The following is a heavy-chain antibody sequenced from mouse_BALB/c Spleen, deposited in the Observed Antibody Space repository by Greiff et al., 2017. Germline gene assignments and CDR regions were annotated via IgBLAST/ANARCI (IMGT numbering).Heavy chain of an antibody. CDR1: GFTFSDYD. CDR2: ISDGGSYT. V-gene: IGHV5-4*02. CDR3: ARDEGHYYGSFAY. Sequence: EVKLVESGGGLVKPGGSLKLSCAASGFTFSDYDMYWVRQTPEKRLEWVATISDGGSYTYYPDSVKGRFTISRDNAKNNLYLQMSSLKSEDTAMYYCARDEGHYYGSFAYWGQGTLVTVSA. D-gene: IGHD1-1*01. J-gene: IGHJ3*01.